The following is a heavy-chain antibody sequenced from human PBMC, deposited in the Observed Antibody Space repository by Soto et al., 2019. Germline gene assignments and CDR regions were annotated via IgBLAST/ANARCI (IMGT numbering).Heavy chain of an antibody. J-gene: IGHJ4*02. CDR3: ARESSGYPDS. V-gene: IGHV3-48*02. Sequence: PGGSLRLSCAASGFSFSVYSMNWVRQAPGKGLEWVSYISGSSSTIYYADYVKGRFTISRDNAKNSLYLQLSSLRDEDTAIYYCARESSGYPDSWGQGTLVTVSS. D-gene: IGHD3-22*01. CDR1: GFSFSVYS. CDR2: ISGSSSTI.